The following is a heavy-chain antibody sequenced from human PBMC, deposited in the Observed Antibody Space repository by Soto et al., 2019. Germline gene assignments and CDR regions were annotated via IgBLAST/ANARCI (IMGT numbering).Heavy chain of an antibody. CDR3: AKDRVIQLLPIWPDP. D-gene: IGHD2-2*01. Sequence: PGGSLRLSCAASGFSSSNYGMHWVRQAPGKGLEWVAFVSSDGSNKYYADSVKGRFTISRDNSKSTLYLQVDSLRVDDTAVYYCAKDRVIQLLPIWPDPWGQGTLVTVSS. V-gene: IGHV3-30*18. CDR2: VSSDGSNK. CDR1: GFSSSNYG. J-gene: IGHJ5*02.